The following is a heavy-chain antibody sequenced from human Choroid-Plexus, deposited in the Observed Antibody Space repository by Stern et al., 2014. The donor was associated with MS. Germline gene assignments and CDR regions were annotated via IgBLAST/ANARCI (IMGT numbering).Heavy chain of an antibody. Sequence: VQLLQSGGGVVQPGRPLRLSCVASGFTLGSCAMHWVRQAPGKGLEWVAGVSYDGSNKYYADSVKGRFTISRDNSQNTLYMQMSSLRTEDTAVYYCAKDRQYLTYFFDHWGQGYLVTVSS. D-gene: IGHD2/OR15-2a*01. V-gene: IGHV3-30*18. CDR2: VSYDGSNK. CDR3: AKDRQYLTYFFDH. CDR1: GFTLGSCA. J-gene: IGHJ5*02.